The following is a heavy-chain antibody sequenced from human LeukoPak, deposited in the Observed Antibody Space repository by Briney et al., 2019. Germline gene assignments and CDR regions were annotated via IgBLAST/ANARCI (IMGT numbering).Heavy chain of an antibody. CDR1: GFTFSSYG. CDR3: AKDSPYFDY. J-gene: IGHJ4*02. CDR2: IRYDGSKK. V-gene: IGHV3-30*02. Sequence: GGSLRLSCAASGFTFSSYGMHWVRQAPGKGLEWVAFIRYDGSKKCYADSVKGRFTISRDNSKNTLYLQMNSLRAEDTAVFYCAKDSPYFDYWGQGTLVTVSS.